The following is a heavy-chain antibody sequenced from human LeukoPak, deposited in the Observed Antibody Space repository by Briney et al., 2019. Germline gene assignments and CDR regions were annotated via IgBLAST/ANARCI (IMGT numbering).Heavy chain of an antibody. CDR1: GYTLTEVS. D-gene: IGHD3-3*02. CDR2: FHPEDGEA. J-gene: IGHJ4*02. Sequence: ASVKVSCKVSGYTLTEVSMHWVRQAPGKGLEWMAGFHPEDGEAIYAQRLQGRVTLTEDTSSDTAYMELSSLRSEDTAVYYCSTGSFHFDQWGRGTLVTVSS. CDR3: STGSFHFDQ. V-gene: IGHV1-24*01.